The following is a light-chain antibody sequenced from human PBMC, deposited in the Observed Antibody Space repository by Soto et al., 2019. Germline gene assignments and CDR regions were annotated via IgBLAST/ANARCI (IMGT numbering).Light chain of an antibody. CDR1: SSDVGGYNL. CDR3: SSFTSTSTYV. CDR2: EVN. Sequence: QSALTQPASVSGSPGQSIAICCTGTSSDVGGYNLVSWYQQHPGKAPKLMIYEVNNRPSGVSNRFSGSKSGNTASLTISGLQAEDEADYYCSSFTSTSTYVLGIGTKVTVL. J-gene: IGLJ1*01. V-gene: IGLV2-14*01.